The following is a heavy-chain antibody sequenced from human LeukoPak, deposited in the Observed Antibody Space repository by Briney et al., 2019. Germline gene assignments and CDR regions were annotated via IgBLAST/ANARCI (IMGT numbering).Heavy chain of an antibody. CDR3: AKDGDDCIDF. D-gene: IGHD3-22*01. V-gene: IGHV3-30*02. Sequence: GGSLRLSCAASGFTVSSNYMSWVRQAPGKGLEWVAFIRYDGGNQYYADSVKGRFTISRDNSKNTMSLQMNSLRAEDTAVYYCAKDGDDCIDFWGQGTLVTVSS. CDR1: GFTVSSNY. CDR2: IRYDGGNQ. J-gene: IGHJ4*02.